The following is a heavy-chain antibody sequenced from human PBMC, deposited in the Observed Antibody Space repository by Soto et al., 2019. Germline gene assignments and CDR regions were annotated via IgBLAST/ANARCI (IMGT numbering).Heavy chain of an antibody. Sequence: GGSHRHSCESSGLPFRSYGMHWVRQATGKGLEWVAVISYDGSNKYYADSVKGRFTISRDNSKNTLYLQMNSLRAEDTAVYYCAKNPGYSGYDSYYGMDVWGQGTTVTVS. CDR2: ISYDGSNK. V-gene: IGHV3-30*18. CDR1: GLPFRSYG. CDR3: AKNPGYSGYDSYYGMDV. D-gene: IGHD5-12*01. J-gene: IGHJ6*02.